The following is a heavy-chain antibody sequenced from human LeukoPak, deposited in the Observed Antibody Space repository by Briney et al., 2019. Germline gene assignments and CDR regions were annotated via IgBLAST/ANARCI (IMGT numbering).Heavy chain of an antibody. D-gene: IGHD3-22*01. V-gene: IGHV3-11*01. J-gene: IGHJ4*02. CDR3: ASDYSGYLGYY. Sequence: PGGSLRLSCAASGFTFSDYYMSWIRQAPGKGLEWVSSSSSSGTTIYYADSVKGRFTISRDNAKNSLYLQMNSLRAKDTAVYYCASDYSGYLGYYWGQGTLVTVSS. CDR2: SSSSGTTI. CDR1: GFTFSDYY.